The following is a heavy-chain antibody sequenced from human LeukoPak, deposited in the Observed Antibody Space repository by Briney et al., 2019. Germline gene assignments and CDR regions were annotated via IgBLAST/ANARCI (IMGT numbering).Heavy chain of an antibody. Sequence: PSETLSLTCAVYGGPFSGYYWSWIRQPPGKGLEWIGEINHSGSTNYNPSLKSRVTISVDTSKNQSSLKLSSVTAADTAVYYCARGTRSVDIVVVVAAPGDWFDPWGQGTLVTVSS. V-gene: IGHV4-34*01. CDR1: GGPFSGYY. CDR2: INHSGST. D-gene: IGHD2-15*01. J-gene: IGHJ5*02. CDR3: ARGTRSVDIVVVVAAPGDWFDP.